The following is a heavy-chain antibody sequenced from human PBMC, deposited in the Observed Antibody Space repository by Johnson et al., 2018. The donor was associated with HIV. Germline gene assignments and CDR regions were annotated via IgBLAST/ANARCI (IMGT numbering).Heavy chain of an antibody. J-gene: IGHJ3*02. V-gene: IGHV3-11*04. CDR2: ISSSGSII. D-gene: IGHD4-17*01. CDR1: GFRFSDYY. CDR3: ARDSTPWGGDHVAYAFDI. Sequence: QVQLVESGGGLVKPGGSLRLSCAASGFRFSDYYMSWIRQAPGKGLGWVSYISSSGSIIYYADFLKGRFTISRDNAKKAMYLQMNSLRAEDTALYYCARDSTPWGGDHVAYAFDIWGRGTMVTVSS.